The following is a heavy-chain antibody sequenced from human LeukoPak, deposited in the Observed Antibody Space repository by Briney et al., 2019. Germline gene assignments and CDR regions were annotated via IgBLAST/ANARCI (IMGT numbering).Heavy chain of an antibody. CDR2: INHSGST. J-gene: IGHJ4*02. CDR3: ARGGSSGWDLNGGDPKNHFDY. V-gene: IGHV4-34*01. CDR1: GGSFSGYY. D-gene: IGHD6-19*01. Sequence: SETLSLTCAVYGGSFSGYYWSWIRQPPGKGLEWIGEINHSGSTNYNPSLKSRVTISVDTSKNQFSLKLSSVTAADTAVYYCARGGSSGWDLNGGDPKNHFDYWGQGTLVTVSS.